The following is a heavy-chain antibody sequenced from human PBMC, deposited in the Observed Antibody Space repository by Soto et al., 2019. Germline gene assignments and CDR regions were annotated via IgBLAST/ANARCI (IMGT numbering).Heavy chain of an antibody. CDR2: IYYRGST. CDR1: GGSISSGGYY. V-gene: IGHV4-31*03. Sequence: PSETLSLTCTVSGGSISSGGYYWSWIRQHPGKGLEWIGYIYYRGSTYYNPSLKSRVTISVDTSKNQFSLKLSSVTAADTAVYYCARESSGSEGVPFDNWGQGTLATVSS. D-gene: IGHD3-22*01. CDR3: ARESSGSEGVPFDN. J-gene: IGHJ4*02.